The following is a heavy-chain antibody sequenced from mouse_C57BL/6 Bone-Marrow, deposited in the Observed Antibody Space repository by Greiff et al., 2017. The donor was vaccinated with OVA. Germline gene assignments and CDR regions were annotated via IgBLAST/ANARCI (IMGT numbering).Heavy chain of an antibody. Sequence: EVQLQQSVAELVRPGASVKLSCTASGFNIKNPYMHWVKQRPEQGLEWIGRIDPANGNTKYAPKFQGKATITADTSSNTAYLQLSSLTSEDTAIYYCARPHPFDYWGQGTTLTVSS. CDR2: IDPANGNT. V-gene: IGHV14-3*01. CDR1: GFNIKNPY. CDR3: ARPHPFDY. J-gene: IGHJ2*01.